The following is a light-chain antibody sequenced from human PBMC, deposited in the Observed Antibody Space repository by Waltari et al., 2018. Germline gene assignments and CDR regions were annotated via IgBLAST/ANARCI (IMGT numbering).Light chain of an antibody. J-gene: IGLJ2*01. CDR3: SSYTSSSNVV. V-gene: IGLV2-14*01. CDR2: EVS. Sequence: QSALTQPASVSGSPGQSITISCTGTSSDVGGYNYVSWYQQHPGKAPKLIIYEVSNRPSGVSNRLSGSKSGNTASLTISGLQAEDEADYYCSSYTSSSNVVFGGGTKLTVL. CDR1: SSDVGGYNY.